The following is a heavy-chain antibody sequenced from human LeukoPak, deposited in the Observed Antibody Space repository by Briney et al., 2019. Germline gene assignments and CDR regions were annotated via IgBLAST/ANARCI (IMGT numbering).Heavy chain of an antibody. V-gene: IGHV4-39*01. CDR2: IYYSGST. Sequence: SETLSLTCTVSGGSISSGGYYWGWIRQPPGKGLEWIGSIYYSGSTYYNLSLKSRVTISVDTSKNQFSLKLSSVTAADTAVYYCARPYCSSTSCHDAFDIWGQGTMVTVSS. J-gene: IGHJ3*02. D-gene: IGHD2-2*01. CDR3: ARPYCSSTSCHDAFDI. CDR1: GGSISSGGYY.